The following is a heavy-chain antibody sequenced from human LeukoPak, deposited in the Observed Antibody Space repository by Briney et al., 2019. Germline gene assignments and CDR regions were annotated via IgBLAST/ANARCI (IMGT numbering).Heavy chain of an antibody. CDR3: ARVGVLDTAMPIYYFDY. J-gene: IGHJ4*02. Sequence: SETLSLTCAVYGGSFSGYYWSWIRQPPGKGLEWIGEINHSGSTNYNPSLKSRVTISVDTSENQFSLKLSSVTAADTAVYYCARVGVLDTAMPIYYFDYWGQGTLVTVSS. CDR2: INHSGST. CDR1: GGSFSGYY. D-gene: IGHD5-18*01. V-gene: IGHV4-34*01.